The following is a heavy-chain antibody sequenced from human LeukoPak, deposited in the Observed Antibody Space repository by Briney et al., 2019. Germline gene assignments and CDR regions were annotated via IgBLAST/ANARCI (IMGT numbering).Heavy chain of an antibody. J-gene: IGHJ3*02. CDR1: GGSFSGYY. Sequence: SETLSLTCAVYGGSFSGYYWSWIRQPPGKGLEWIGEINHSGSTNYNPSLKSRVTISVDTSKNQFSLKLSSATAADTAVYYCASFHWEGAFDIWGQGTMVTVSS. D-gene: IGHD3-9*01. CDR2: INHSGST. V-gene: IGHV4-34*01. CDR3: ASFHWEGAFDI.